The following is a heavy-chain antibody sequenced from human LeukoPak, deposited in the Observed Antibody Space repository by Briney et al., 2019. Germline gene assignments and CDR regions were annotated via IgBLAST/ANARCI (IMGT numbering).Heavy chain of an antibody. CDR2: IYTSGST. J-gene: IGHJ4*02. Sequence: SETLSLTWTVSGGSISSYYWSWIRQPAGKGLEWIGRIYTSGSTNYNPSLKSRVTMSVDTSKNQFSLKLSSVTAADTAVYYCARDNTDLFGDSSGWYQIFDYWGQGTLVTVSS. CDR1: GGSISSYY. D-gene: IGHD6-19*01. V-gene: IGHV4-4*07. CDR3: ARDNTDLFGDSSGWYQIFDY.